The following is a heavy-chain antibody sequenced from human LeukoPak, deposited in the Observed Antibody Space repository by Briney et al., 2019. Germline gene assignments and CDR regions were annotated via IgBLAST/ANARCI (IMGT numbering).Heavy chain of an antibody. Sequence: GASVKVSCKASGYTFTSYDINWVRQATGQGLEWMGWMNPNSGNTGYAQKFQGRVTMISNTSIRTAYMELSSLRSEDTAVYYCARGGTAMVTEYWGQGTLVTVSS. CDR3: ARGGTAMVTEY. J-gene: IGHJ4*02. CDR2: MNPNSGNT. D-gene: IGHD5-18*01. V-gene: IGHV1-8*01. CDR1: GYTFTSYD.